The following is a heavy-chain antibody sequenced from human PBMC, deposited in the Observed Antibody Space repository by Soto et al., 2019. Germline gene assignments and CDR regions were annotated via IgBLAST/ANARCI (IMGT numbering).Heavy chain of an antibody. J-gene: IGHJ5*02. CDR1: GDSFTRYW. V-gene: IGHV5-51*01. CDR3: ARRITIFGDQNWFDP. D-gene: IGHD3-3*01. Sequence: ESLRISCKGSGDSFTRYWIGWVRQMPGKGLEWMGIIYPGDSDTRYSPSFQGQVTISADKSISTAYLQWSSLKASDTAMYYCARRITIFGDQNWFDPWGQGTLVTVSS. CDR2: IYPGDSDT.